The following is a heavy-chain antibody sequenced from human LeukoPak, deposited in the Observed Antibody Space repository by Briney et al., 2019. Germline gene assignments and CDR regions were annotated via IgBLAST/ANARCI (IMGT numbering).Heavy chain of an antibody. V-gene: IGHV4-39*07. J-gene: IGHJ4*02. D-gene: IGHD2-21*02. CDR3: ARAPRSAIWDNYFDY. CDR1: GGSISSSSYY. Sequence: SETLSLTCTVSGGSISSSSYYWGWIRQPPGKGLEWIGSSRVTISVGTSKNQFSLKLSSVTAADTAVYYCARAPRSAIWDNYFDYWGQGTLVTVSS.